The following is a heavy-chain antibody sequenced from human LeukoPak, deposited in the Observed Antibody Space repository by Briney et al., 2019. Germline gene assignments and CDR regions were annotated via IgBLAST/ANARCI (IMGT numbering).Heavy chain of an antibody. V-gene: IGHV1-24*01. Sequence: GASVKVSYKVSGYTLTELSMHWVRQAPGKGLEWMGGFDPEDGETIYAQKFQGRVTMTEDTSTDTAYMELSSLRSEDTAVYYCATDLTYSIAAAGITWGQGTLVTVSS. CDR2: FDPEDGET. J-gene: IGHJ5*02. CDR1: GYTLTELS. CDR3: ATDLTYSIAAAGIT. D-gene: IGHD6-13*01.